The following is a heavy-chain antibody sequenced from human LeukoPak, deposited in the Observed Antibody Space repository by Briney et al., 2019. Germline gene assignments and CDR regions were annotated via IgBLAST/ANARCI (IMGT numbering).Heavy chain of an antibody. J-gene: IGHJ4*02. CDR1: GGSISSYY. CDR2: IYYSGST. V-gene: IGHV4-59*01. D-gene: IGHD6-19*01. Sequence: PSETLSLTCTVSGGSISSYYWSWIRQPPAKGLEWIGYIYYSGSTNYNPSLKSRVTISVDTSKNQFSLKLSSVTAADTAVYYCARTQPGIAVAGTYDYWGQGTLVTVSS. CDR3: ARTQPGIAVAGTYDY.